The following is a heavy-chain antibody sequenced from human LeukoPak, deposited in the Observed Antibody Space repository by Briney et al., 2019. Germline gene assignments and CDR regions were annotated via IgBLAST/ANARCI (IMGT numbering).Heavy chain of an antibody. D-gene: IGHD3-3*01. CDR3: ARDVQEGRYDFWSGYRGDLHY. V-gene: IGHV1-18*01. CDR1: GYTFSSYG. Sequence: GGSVTVSCMASGYTFSSYGMSWVRQAPGQGLEGMGWIRAYNGNTNSAQTLQRRFTMTTDTSTSTAYMDLTSLRSDDTAVYYCARDVQEGRYDFWSGYRGDLHYWGQGTLVTVSS. CDR2: IRAYNGNT. J-gene: IGHJ4*02.